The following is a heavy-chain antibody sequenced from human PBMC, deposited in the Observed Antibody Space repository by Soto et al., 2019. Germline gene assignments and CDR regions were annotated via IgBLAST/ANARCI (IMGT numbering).Heavy chain of an antibody. CDR3: ARPRIGDNSSGQNYGMDV. J-gene: IGHJ6*02. Sequence: PGESLKISCKGSGYSFTSYWISWVRQMPGKGLEWMGRIDPSDSYTNYSPSFQGHVTISADKSISTAYLQWSSLKASDTAMYYCARPRIGDNSSGQNYGMDVWGQGTTVTVSS. CDR1: GYSFTSYW. D-gene: IGHD6-25*01. CDR2: IDPSDSYT. V-gene: IGHV5-10-1*01.